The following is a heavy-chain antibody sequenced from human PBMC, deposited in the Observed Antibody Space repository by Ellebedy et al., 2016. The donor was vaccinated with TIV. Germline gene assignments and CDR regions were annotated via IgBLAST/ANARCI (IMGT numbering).Heavy chain of an antibody. D-gene: IGHD3-22*01. Sequence: AASVKVSCKASGFTFSTYYIHWVRQAPGQGLEWMGIINPSGGTTTYAQKFQGRVTMTRDTSTSTVYMELSSLRSEDTAVYYCARGGIVVVITPSYWGQGTLVTVSS. CDR1: GFTFSTYY. CDR3: ARGGIVVVITPSY. V-gene: IGHV1-46*01. CDR2: INPSGGTT. J-gene: IGHJ4*02.